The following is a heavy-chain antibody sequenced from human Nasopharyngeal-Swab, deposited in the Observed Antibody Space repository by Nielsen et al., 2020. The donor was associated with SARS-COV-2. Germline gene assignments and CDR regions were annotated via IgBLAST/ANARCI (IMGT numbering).Heavy chain of an antibody. CDR1: GYTFTGYY. V-gene: IGHV1-2*02. J-gene: IGHJ3*02. D-gene: IGHD7-27*01. Sequence: ASVKVSCKASGYTFTGYYMHWVRQAPGQGLELMGWINPNSGGTNYAQKFQGRVTMTRDTSISTAYMELSRLRSDDTAVYYCARDDLTAYDAFDIWGQGTMVTVSS. CDR3: ARDDLTAYDAFDI. CDR2: INPNSGGT.